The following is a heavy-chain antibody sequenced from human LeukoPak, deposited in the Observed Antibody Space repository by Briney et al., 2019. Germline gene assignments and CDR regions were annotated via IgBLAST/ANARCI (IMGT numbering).Heavy chain of an antibody. CDR2: ISAYNGNT. J-gene: IGHJ4*02. CDR3: ARNRRYDFWSGYSYYFDY. CDR1: GYTFTSYG. D-gene: IGHD3-3*01. V-gene: IGHV1-18*01. Sequence: ASVKVSCKASGYTFTSYGISWVRQAPGQGLEWMGWISAYNGNTNYAQKLQGRVTMTTDTSTSTAYMELRSLRSDDTALYYCARNRRYDFWSGYSYYFDYWGQGTLVTVSS.